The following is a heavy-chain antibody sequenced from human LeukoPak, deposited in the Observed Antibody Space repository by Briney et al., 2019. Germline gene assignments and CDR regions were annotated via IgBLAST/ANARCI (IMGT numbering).Heavy chain of an antibody. CDR3: ARRLTGTTYFDC. CDR1: GFTFSSYD. CDR2: IHGSGGTI. J-gene: IGHJ4*02. D-gene: IGHD1-1*01. Sequence: PGGSLRLSCAASGFTFSSYDMNWVRQAPGKGLEWVSYIHGSGGTIYYADSVKGRFTISRDSAKNSVYLRMNSLRAEDTALYYCARRLTGTTYFDCWGQGTLVTVPS. V-gene: IGHV3-48*03.